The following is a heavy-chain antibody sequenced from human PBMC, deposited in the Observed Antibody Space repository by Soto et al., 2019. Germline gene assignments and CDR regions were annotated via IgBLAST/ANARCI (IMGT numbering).Heavy chain of an antibody. J-gene: IGHJ4*02. CDR2: INHSGST. Sequence: SGTLSLTCAVNGVSFIDYYGNWIRQPPGKGLEWIGEINHSGSTNYNPSLKSRVTISVDTSKNQFSLKLASVTAADTAIYYCARGSTTEKVDSWGQGILVTVS. CDR3: ARGSTTEKVDS. V-gene: IGHV4-34*01. CDR1: GVSFIDYY.